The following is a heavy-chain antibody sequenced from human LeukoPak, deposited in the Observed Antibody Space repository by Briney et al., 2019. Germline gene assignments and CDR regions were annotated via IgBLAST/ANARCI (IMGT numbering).Heavy chain of an antibody. CDR2: IWYDGSNK. D-gene: IGHD3-22*01. Sequence: GGSLRLSCAASGFTFSSYGMHWVRQAPGKGLEWVEVIWYDGSNKYYADSVKGRFTISRDNSKDTLYLQMNSLRAEDTAVYYCARDGRISYYDSSGPFDYWGQGALVTVSS. CDR3: ARDGRISYYDSSGPFDY. CDR1: GFTFSSYG. J-gene: IGHJ4*02. V-gene: IGHV3-33*01.